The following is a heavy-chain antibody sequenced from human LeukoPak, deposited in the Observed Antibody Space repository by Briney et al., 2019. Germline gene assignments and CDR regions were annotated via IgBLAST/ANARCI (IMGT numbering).Heavy chain of an antibody. V-gene: IGHV3-48*04. CDR2: ISSGSSTI. J-gene: IGHJ3*02. Sequence: PGGSLRLSCAASGFTFSSYAMSWVRQAPGKGLEWVSYISSGSSTIYYADSVKGRFTMSRDNAKNSLYLQMNSLRAEDTAVYYCAKGVTTVTTNWFWDAFDIWGQGTMVTVSS. CDR3: AKGVTTVTTNWFWDAFDI. D-gene: IGHD4-11*01. CDR1: GFTFSSYA.